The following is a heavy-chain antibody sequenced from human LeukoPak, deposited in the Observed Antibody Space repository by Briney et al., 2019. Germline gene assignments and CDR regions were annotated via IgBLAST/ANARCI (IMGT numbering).Heavy chain of an antibody. Sequence: GGSRRLSCTASGFTFGDYATSWFRQAPGKWLEWAGFIRTKAYCGTTAYAASVKGRFTLSRDDSKRIAYLQMNSLQTEDTAVYYCTKYSSGWYWGQGTLVTVSS. CDR2: IRTKAYCGTT. D-gene: IGHD6-19*01. V-gene: IGHV3-49*03. CDR1: GFTFGDYA. CDR3: TKYSSGWY. J-gene: IGHJ4*02.